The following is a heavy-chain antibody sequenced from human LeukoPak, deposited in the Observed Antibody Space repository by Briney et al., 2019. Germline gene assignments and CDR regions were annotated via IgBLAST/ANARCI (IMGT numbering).Heavy chain of an antibody. D-gene: IGHD3-16*01. CDR2: ISRDSSTI. V-gene: IGHV3-48*01. CDR1: GFTFSSFG. J-gene: IGHJ5*02. Sequence: GGSLRLSCAASGFTFSSFGMNWVRQAPGKGLEWISYISRDSSTIYYADSVKGRFTISRDSAETSLYLQMNSLRAEDTAVYYCARGGNPSPNRFDPWGQGTLVTVSS. CDR3: ARGGNPSPNRFDP.